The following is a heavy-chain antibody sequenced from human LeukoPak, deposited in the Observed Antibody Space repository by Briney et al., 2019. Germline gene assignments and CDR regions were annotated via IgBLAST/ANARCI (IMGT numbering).Heavy chain of an antibody. Sequence: VASVKVSCKASGYTFTSYYMHWVRQAPEQGLEWMGIINPSGGSTSYAQKFQGRVTMTRDTSTSTVYMELSSLRSGDTAVYYCARDWVVVPAARGYPDYWGQGTLVTVSS. CDR3: ARDWVVVPAARGYPDY. D-gene: IGHD2-2*01. J-gene: IGHJ4*02. V-gene: IGHV1-46*01. CDR2: INPSGGST. CDR1: GYTFTSYY.